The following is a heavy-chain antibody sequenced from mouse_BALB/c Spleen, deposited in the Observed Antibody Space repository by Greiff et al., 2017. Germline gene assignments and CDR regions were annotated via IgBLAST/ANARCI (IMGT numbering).Heavy chain of an antibody. CDR1: GFNIKDTY. J-gene: IGHJ4*01. CDR3: ARGYDGYHGAMDY. Sequence: VQLQQSGAELVKPGASVKLSCTASGFNIKDTYMHWVKQRPEQGLEWIGRIDPANGNTKYDPKFQGKATITADTSSNTAYLQLSSLTSEDTAVYYCARGYDGYHGAMDYWGQGTSVTVSS. D-gene: IGHD2-3*01. V-gene: IGHV14-3*02. CDR2: IDPANGNT.